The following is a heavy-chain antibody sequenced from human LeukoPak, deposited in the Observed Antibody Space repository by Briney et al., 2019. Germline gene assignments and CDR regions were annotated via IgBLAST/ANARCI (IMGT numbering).Heavy chain of an antibody. Sequence: GGSLRLSCTGSGFNFGDYAVNWVRQAPGKGLEWVGLITSRTYGATAEYAASVRGRFTISRDDSKGIAYLQMNSLKSEDTAVYCTREVERGGSYWGGDYWGLGTLVTVSS. CDR2: ITSRTYGATA. CDR3: TREVERGGSYWGGDY. D-gene: IGHD1-26*01. V-gene: IGHV3-49*04. CDR1: GFNFGDYA. J-gene: IGHJ4*02.